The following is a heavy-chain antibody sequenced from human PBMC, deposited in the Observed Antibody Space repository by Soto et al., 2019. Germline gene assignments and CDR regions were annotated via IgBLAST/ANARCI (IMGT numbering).Heavy chain of an antibody. J-gene: IGHJ4*02. Sequence: SETLSLTCTVSGGSMSSHYWTWLRQPPGKGLEWIGYISYSGSTYYNPSLKSRVTISADTSRNQFSLKLSSVIAADTDVYYCATADPDASVGHWGQGTLVTVSS. D-gene: IGHD3-16*01. CDR1: GGSMSSHY. V-gene: IGHV4-59*11. CDR2: ISYSGST. CDR3: ATADPDASVGH.